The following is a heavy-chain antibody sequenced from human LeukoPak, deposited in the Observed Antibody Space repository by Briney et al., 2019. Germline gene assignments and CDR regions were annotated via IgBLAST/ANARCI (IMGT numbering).Heavy chain of an antibody. D-gene: IGHD3-16*02. CDR2: NT. V-gene: IGHV1-18*01. Sequence: NTNYAQKLQGRVTMTTDTSTSTAYMELRSLRSDDTAVYYCARGGNDYVWGSYRLRYYFDYWGQGTLVTVSS. CDR3: ARGGNDYVWGSYRLRYYFDY. J-gene: IGHJ4*02.